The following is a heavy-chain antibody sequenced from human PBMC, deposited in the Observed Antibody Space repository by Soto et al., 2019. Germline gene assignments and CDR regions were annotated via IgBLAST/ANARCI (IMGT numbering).Heavy chain of an antibody. V-gene: IGHV3-74*01. D-gene: IGHD3-22*01. CDR2: INSDGGST. J-gene: IGHJ4*02. CDR1: GFTFSSYW. CDR3: ARDLYYDSSGYPIGY. Sequence: LRLSCAASGFTFSSYWMHWVRQAPGKGLVWVSRINSDGGSTSYADSVKGRFTISRDNAKNTLYLQMNSLRAEDTAVYYCARDLYYDSSGYPIGYWGQGTLVTVSS.